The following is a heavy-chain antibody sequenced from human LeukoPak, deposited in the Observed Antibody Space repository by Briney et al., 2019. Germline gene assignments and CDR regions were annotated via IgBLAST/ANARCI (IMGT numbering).Heavy chain of an antibody. CDR2: IKQDGSEK. D-gene: IGHD1-26*01. CDR3: ARVVVGAINWFDP. V-gene: IGHV3-7*01. CDR1: GFTFSSYW. Sequence: PGGSLRLSCAASGFTFSSYWMHWVRQAPGKGLEWVANIKQDGSEKYVDSVKGRFTISRDNAKNSLYLQMNSLRAEDTAVYYCARVVVGAINWFDPWGQGTLVTVSS. J-gene: IGHJ5*02.